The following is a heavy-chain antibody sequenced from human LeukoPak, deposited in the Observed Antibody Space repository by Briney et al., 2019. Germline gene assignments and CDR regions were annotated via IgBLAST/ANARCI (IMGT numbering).Heavy chain of an antibody. J-gene: IGHJ4*02. CDR1: GGSISSSSYY. CDR3: ARDGQVGLDY. V-gene: IGHV4-39*02. Sequence: SETLSLTCTVSGGSISSSSYYWGWIRQPPGKGLEWIGSIYYSGSTYYNPSLKSRVTISVDTSKNQFSLKLSSVTAADTAVYYCARDGQVGLDYWGQGTLVTVSS. CDR2: IYYSGST.